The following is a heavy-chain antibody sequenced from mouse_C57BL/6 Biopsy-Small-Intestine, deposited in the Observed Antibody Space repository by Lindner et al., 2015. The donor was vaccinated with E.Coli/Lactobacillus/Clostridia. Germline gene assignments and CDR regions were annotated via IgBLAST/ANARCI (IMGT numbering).Heavy chain of an antibody. V-gene: IGHV3-5*01. J-gene: IGHJ4*01. CDR1: GISITTGNYR. CDR2: IYYSSTI. Sequence: VQLQESGPGLVKPSQTVFLTCTVTGISITTGNYRWSWIRQFPGNKLEWIGYIYYSSTITYNPSLTSRTTITRDTPKNQFFLEMNSLTAEDTATYYCARVYENYAMDYWGQGTSVTVSS. D-gene: IGHD1-1*01. CDR3: ARVYENYAMDY.